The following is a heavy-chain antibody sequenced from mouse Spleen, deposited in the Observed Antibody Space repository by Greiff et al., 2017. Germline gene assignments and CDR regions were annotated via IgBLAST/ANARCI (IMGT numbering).Heavy chain of an antibody. Sequence: EVNLVESGGGLVQPGGSLRLSCATSGFTFTDYYMSWVRQPPGKALEWLGFIRNKANGYTTEYSASVKGRFTISRDNSQSILYLQMNTLRAEDSATYCCARDACGNYPYAMDYWGQGTSVTVSS. J-gene: IGHJ4*01. CDR3: ARDACGNYPYAMDY. CDR2: IRNKANGYTT. CDR1: GFTFTDYY. V-gene: IGHV7-3*02. D-gene: IGHD2-1*01.